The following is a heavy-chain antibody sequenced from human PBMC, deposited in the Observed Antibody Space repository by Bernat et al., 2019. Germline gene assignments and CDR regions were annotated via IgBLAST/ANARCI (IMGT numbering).Heavy chain of an antibody. J-gene: IGHJ4*02. Sequence: EVQLVESGGGLVQPGGSLRLSCVASEFTFNSCWMSWVGQAPGKGLEWVANIKQDGSQNYYVDSVRGRFTISRDNARKSLYLPMNSLRTEDTAMYYCASQGYNGTAYRPLHYWGQGTLVTVSS. V-gene: IGHV3-7*03. CDR3: ASQGYNGTAYRPLHY. D-gene: IGHD2/OR15-2a*01. CDR1: EFTFNSCW. CDR2: IKQDGSQN.